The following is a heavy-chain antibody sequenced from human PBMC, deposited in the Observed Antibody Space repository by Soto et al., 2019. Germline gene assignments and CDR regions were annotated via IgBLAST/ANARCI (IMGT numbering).Heavy chain of an antibody. V-gene: IGHV5-51*01. D-gene: IGHD4-4*01. J-gene: IGHJ6*02. CDR1: GYSFTSYW. CDR2: IYPGDSDT. CDR3: ARHLVTTGVNYGMDV. Sequence: GESRKIPRKGPGYSFTSYWIGWVRQIPGKGLEWMGIIYPGDSDTRYSPSFQGQVTISADKSISTAYLQWSSLKASDTAMYYCARHLVTTGVNYGMDVWGQGTTVTVSS.